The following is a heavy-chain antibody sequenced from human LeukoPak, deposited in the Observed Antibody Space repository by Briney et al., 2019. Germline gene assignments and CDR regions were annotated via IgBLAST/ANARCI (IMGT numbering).Heavy chain of an antibody. CDR1: GFTFTSYA. CDR3: AVNWNVDH. J-gene: IGHJ4*02. Sequence: GGSLRLSCAASGFTFTSYAMTWVRHAPGKGLEWVSSISNSGVSTYHADSVKGRFTISRDNSKNTLYLQMNSLRAEDTAVYYCAVNWNVDHWGQGTLVTVSS. V-gene: IGHV3-23*01. D-gene: IGHD1-1*01. CDR2: ISNSGVST.